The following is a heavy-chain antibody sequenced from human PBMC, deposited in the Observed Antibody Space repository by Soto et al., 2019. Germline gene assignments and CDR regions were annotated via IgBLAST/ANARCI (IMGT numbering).Heavy chain of an antibody. CDR1: GGTFSNYA. CDR3: AREWVRGYSGHEAYYYGMDV. Sequence: GASVKVSCNASGGTFSNYAINWMRQALGQGHEGMGAHTPILGTVKNAQKFQGRVTITADESTSTAYMELITLRSEDTAIYYCAREWVRGYSGHEAYYYGMDVWGQGTTVTVSS. J-gene: IGHJ6*02. CDR2: HTPILGTV. D-gene: IGHD5-12*01. V-gene: IGHV1-69*13.